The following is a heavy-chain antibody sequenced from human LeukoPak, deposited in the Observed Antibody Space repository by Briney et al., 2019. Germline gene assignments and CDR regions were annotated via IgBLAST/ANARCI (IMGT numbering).Heavy chain of an antibody. J-gene: IGHJ4*02. V-gene: IGHV1-18*01. CDR1: GGTFSSYA. D-gene: IGHD2-21*02. CDR3: AREMIVVVTATYYFDY. CDR2: ISAYNGNT. Sequence: ASVKVSCKASGGTFSSYAISWVRQAPGQGLEWMGWISAYNGNTNYAQKLQGRVTMTTDTSTSTAYMELRSLRSDDTAVYYCAREMIVVVTATYYFDYWGQGTLVTVSS.